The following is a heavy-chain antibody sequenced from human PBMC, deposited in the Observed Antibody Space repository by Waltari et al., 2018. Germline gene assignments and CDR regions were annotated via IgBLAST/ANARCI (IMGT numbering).Heavy chain of an antibody. Sequence: EVQLLESGGGLVQPGGSLRLSCAASGFSFSSHAMSWVRQAPGKGREWVSGIIGTGGSTNSADSVQGRFTISRENSKNALYLQMNSLRAEDTAVYYCAKLPGKYQLLFYFDYWGQGTLVTVSS. J-gene: IGHJ4*02. D-gene: IGHD2-2*01. V-gene: IGHV3-23*01. CDR3: AKLPGKYQLLFYFDY. CDR2: IIGTGGST. CDR1: GFSFSSHA.